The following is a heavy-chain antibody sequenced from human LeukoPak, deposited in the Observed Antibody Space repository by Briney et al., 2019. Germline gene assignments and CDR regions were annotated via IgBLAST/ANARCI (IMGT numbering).Heavy chain of an antibody. V-gene: IGHV4-34*01. J-gene: IGHJ4*02. Sequence: SETLSLTCAVYGGPFRGYYWNWIRQPPGKGLEWIGEVHHSGSANYSPSLKSRVTISLDTPRNQFSLKLSSVTAADTAVYYCARGGMVYAIGATQYWGQGTLVTVSS. CDR3: ARGGMVYAIGATQY. CDR2: VHHSGSA. CDR1: GGPFRGYY. D-gene: IGHD2-8*01.